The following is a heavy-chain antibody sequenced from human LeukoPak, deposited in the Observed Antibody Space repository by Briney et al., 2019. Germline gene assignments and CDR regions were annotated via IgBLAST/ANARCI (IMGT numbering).Heavy chain of an antibody. J-gene: IGHJ4*02. CDR3: ARGGGYAWDY. D-gene: IGHD5-12*01. CDR2: IKQDGSEK. V-gene: IGHV3-7*01. Sequence: GGSLRLSCATSGFTFTTYWMNWVRQAPGKGLEWVTNIKQDGSEKYYVDSVKGRFTISRDNARNSLYLQMNSLRADDTAVYYCARGGGYAWDYWGQGTLVTVSS. CDR1: GFTFTTYW.